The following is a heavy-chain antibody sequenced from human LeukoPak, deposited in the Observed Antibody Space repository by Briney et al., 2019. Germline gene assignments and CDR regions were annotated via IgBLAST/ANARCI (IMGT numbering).Heavy chain of an antibody. CDR2: ISGSGGST. D-gene: IGHD5-18*01. Sequence: SGGSLRLSCAASGFTFSSYAMSWVRQAPGKGLEWVSAISGSGGSTYYADSVKGRFTISRDNSKNTLYLQMNSLGAEDTAVYYCAKNPQEDTAMVHYFDYWGQGTLVTVSS. V-gene: IGHV3-23*01. J-gene: IGHJ4*02. CDR1: GFTFSSYA. CDR3: AKNPQEDTAMVHYFDY.